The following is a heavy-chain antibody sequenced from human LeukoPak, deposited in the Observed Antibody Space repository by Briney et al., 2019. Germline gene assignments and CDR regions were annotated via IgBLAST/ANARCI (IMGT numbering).Heavy chain of an antibody. J-gene: IGHJ4*02. Sequence: AVKVSCKASGGTFSSYAISWVRQAPGQGLEGMGRIIPILGIANYAQKFQGRVTITADKSTSTAYMELSSLRSEDTAVYYCARVGSSGFYWGQGTLVTVSS. D-gene: IGHD6-19*01. V-gene: IGHV1-69*04. CDR3: ARVGSSGFY. CDR2: IIPILGIA. CDR1: GGTFSSYA.